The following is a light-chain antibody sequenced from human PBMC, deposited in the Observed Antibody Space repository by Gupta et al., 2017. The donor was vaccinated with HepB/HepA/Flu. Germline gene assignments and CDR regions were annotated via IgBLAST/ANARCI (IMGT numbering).Light chain of an antibody. CDR3: DSDAGNNNLL. V-gene: IGLV2-8*01. J-gene: IGLJ2*01. Sequence: QSALTQPSSASGSPGQSVTISCTGTSSDVGGYNYVSWYQQHPAKTPKLMIYEVSKRPAGVPGRFSGSKSGNTASLTVSERQAEEEADYYYDSDAGNNNLLFGGGTKLTVL. CDR2: EVS. CDR1: SSDVGGYNY.